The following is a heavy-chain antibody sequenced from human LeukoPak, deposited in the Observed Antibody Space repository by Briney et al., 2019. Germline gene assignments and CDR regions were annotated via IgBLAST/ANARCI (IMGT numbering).Heavy chain of an antibody. V-gene: IGHV3-7*01. J-gene: IGHJ4*02. CDR2: IKQDGSEK. D-gene: IGHD3-10*01. Sequence: GGSLRLSCAASGFTFSSYWMSWVRQAPGTGLEWVANIKQDGSEKYYVDSVKGRFTISGDNAKSSLFLQMNSLRAEDTAVYYCARDYYASGSYYSGPVDYWGQGTLVTVSS. CDR3: ARDYYASGSYYSGPVDY. CDR1: GFTFSSYW.